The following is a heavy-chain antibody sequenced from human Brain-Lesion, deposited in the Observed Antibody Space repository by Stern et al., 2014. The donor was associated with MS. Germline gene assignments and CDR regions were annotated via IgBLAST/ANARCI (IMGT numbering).Heavy chain of an antibody. J-gene: IGHJ5*02. D-gene: IGHD2-15*01. CDR1: GGSVSSTSYA. CDR3: AGEEDIRYCSGGSCTGNWFDP. CDR2: IYYSGNP. Sequence: VQLVESGPGLVKPSETLSLTCTVAGGSVSSTSYAWAWIRQPPGKGLEWIGTIYYSGNPYYSPSLKSRPTISLDTSKNRFSLQRRSVTAADTAVYYCAGEEDIRYCSGGSCTGNWFDPWGQGTLVTVSS. V-gene: IGHV4-39*02.